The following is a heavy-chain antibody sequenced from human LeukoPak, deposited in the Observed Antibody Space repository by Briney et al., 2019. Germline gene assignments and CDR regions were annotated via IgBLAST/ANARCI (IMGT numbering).Heavy chain of an antibody. Sequence: SETLSLTCIVSYGSISSYYWSWIRQPPGKGLEWIGQIYSSGITNYSPSLKSRVTISVDTSKNQFSLKLSSVTAADTAVYYCARDGDYYDSSGQDAFDIWGQGTMVTVSS. CDR2: IYSSGIT. V-gene: IGHV4-4*08. CDR1: YGSISSYY. D-gene: IGHD3-22*01. J-gene: IGHJ3*02. CDR3: ARDGDYYDSSGQDAFDI.